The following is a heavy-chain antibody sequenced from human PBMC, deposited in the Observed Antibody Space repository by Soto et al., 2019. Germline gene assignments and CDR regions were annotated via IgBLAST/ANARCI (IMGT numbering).Heavy chain of an antibody. CDR3: ARDRSVVVVTAMLDY. CDR2: INPSGGST. CDR1: GYTFTSYY. J-gene: IGHJ4*02. V-gene: IGHV1-46*01. D-gene: IGHD2-21*02. Sequence: QVQLVQSGAEVKKPGASVKVSCKASGYTFTSYYMHWVRQAPGQGLEWMGIINPSGGSTSYAQKFQGRFTMTRDTSTSTVYMELSSLRSEDTAVYYCARDRSVVVVTAMLDYWGQGTLVTVSS.